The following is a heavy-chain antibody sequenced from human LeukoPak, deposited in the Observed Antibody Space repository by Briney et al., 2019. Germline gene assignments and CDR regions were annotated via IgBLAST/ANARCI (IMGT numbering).Heavy chain of an antibody. V-gene: IGHV4-34*01. Sequence: SETLSLTCAVYGGSFSGYYWSWIRQPPGKGLEWIGEINHSGSTNYNPSLKSRVTISVDTSKNQFSLKLSSVTAADTAVYYCARLSRASRSSGWYVHWGQGTLVTVSS. CDR3: ARLSRASRSSGWYVH. CDR2: INHSGST. CDR1: GGSFSGYY. D-gene: IGHD6-19*01. J-gene: IGHJ5*02.